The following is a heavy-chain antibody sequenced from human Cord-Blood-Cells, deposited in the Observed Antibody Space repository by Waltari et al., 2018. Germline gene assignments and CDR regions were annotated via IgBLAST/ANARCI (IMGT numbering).Heavy chain of an antibody. CDR2: ISWNSGSI. Sequence: EVQLVESGGGLVQPGRSLRLSCAASGFTFDDYAMHWVRQAPGKGLEWVSGISWNSGSIGYADSVKGRFTISRDNAKNSLYLQMNSLRAEDTALYYCAKGLGGNYYFDYWGQGTLVTVSS. CDR3: AKGLGGNYYFDY. CDR1: GFTFDDYA. V-gene: IGHV3-9*01. D-gene: IGHD2-21*02. J-gene: IGHJ4*02.